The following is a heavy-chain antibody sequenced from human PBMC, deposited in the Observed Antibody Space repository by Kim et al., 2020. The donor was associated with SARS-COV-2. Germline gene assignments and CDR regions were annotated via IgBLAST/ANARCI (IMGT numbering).Heavy chain of an antibody. CDR2: ISGSGIST. Sequence: GGSLRLSCAASGFTFSSYAMSWVRQAPGKGLEWVSAISGSGISTYYADSVKGRFTVSRDNSKNTLYLQMNSLRAEDTAIYYCANPYTNSWDYFDYWGQGALVTVSS. V-gene: IGHV3-23*01. CDR1: GFTFSSYA. D-gene: IGHD6-13*01. CDR3: ANPYTNSWDYFDY. J-gene: IGHJ4*02.